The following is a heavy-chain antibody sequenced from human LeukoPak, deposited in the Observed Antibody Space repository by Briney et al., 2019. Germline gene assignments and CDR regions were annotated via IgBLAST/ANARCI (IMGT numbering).Heavy chain of an antibody. CDR1: GYTFTDNY. J-gene: IGHJ5*02. V-gene: IGHV1-2*02. Sequence: ASVKVSCKASGYTFTDNYIHWVRQAPGQGLEWMGWISPNSGGISYARKFQGRVTMTRDTSIGTAYMELSSLRSDDTAVYYCATAGHCSGGSCSDWFDPWGQGTLVTVSS. CDR2: ISPNSGGI. D-gene: IGHD2-15*01. CDR3: ATAGHCSGGSCSDWFDP.